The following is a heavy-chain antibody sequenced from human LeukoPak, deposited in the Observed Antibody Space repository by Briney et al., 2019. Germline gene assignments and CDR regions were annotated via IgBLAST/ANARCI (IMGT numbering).Heavy chain of an antibody. D-gene: IGHD2-15*01. V-gene: IGHV3-7*01. CDR3: ARPPSAYHYYMDV. CDR2: IKQDGSEK. CDR1: GFTFSSYW. J-gene: IGHJ6*03. Sequence: GGSLRLSCAASGFTFSSYWMSWVRQAPGKGLEWVANIKQDGSEKYYVDSVKGRFTISRDNAKNSLYLQMNSLRAEDTAVYYCARPPSAYHYYMDVWGKGTTVTVSS.